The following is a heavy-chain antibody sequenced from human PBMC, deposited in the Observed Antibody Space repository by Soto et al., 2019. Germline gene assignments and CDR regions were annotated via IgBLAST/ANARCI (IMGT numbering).Heavy chain of an antibody. CDR3: ASNTRYDPPDY. V-gene: IGHV3-23*01. J-gene: IGHJ4*02. CDR1: GFTFSSYA. CDR2: ISVSGGST. D-gene: IGHD3-16*01. Sequence: EVQLLESGGGLVQPGGSLRLSCAASGFTFSSYAMSWVRQAPGKGLAWVSGISVSGGSTYYADSVKGRFTISRDNSKNTLYLKMNRLRAEDTAVYYCASNTRYDPPDYWGQGTLVTVSS.